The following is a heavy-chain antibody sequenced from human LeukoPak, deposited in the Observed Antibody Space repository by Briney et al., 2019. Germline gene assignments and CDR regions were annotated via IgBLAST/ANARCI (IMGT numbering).Heavy chain of an antibody. D-gene: IGHD2-15*01. J-gene: IGHJ5*02. V-gene: IGHV4-59*01. CDR2: ICYSGST. CDR1: GGSISSYY. Sequence: PSETLSLTCTVSGGSISSYYWSWVRQPPGKGLEWIGYICYSGSTNYNPSLKSRVTISVDTSKNQFSLKLSSVTAADTAVYYCARDRQLGYCSGGSCPAGWFDPWGQGTLVTVSS. CDR3: ARDRQLGYCSGGSCPAGWFDP.